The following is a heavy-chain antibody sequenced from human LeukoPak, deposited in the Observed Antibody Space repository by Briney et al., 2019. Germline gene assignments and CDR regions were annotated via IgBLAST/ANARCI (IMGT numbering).Heavy chain of an antibody. CDR2: IYHSGST. CDR3: ARHLSSSWYPIYYYYMDV. D-gene: IGHD6-13*01. CDR1: GFTFTTYW. V-gene: IGHV4-4*02. Sequence: GSLRLSCAASGFTFTTYWMGWVRQAPGKGLEWIGEIYHSGSTNYNPSLKSRVTISVDTSKNQFSLKLSSVTAADTAVYYCARHLSSSWYPIYYYYMDVWGKGTTVTISS. J-gene: IGHJ6*03.